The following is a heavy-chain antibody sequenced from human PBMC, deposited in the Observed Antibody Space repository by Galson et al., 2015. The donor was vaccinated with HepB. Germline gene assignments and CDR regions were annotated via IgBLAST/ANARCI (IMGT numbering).Heavy chain of an antibody. V-gene: IGHV3-64*01. CDR2: ISSNGGST. D-gene: IGHD2-2*01. Sequence: SLRLSCAASGFTFSSYAMHWVRQAPGKGLEYVSAISSNGGSTYYANSVKGRFTISRDNSKNTLYLQMGSLRAEDMAVYYCARSSEGYCSSTSCYAFDYWGQGTLVTVSS. J-gene: IGHJ4*02. CDR1: GFTFSSYA. CDR3: ARSSEGYCSSTSCYAFDY.